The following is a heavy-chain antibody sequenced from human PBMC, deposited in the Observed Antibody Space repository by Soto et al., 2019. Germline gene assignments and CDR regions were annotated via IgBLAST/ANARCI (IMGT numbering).Heavy chain of an antibody. CDR1: GGSISSGGAYY. CDR2: IHYSGST. CDR3: ARSPKGLGNVGY. J-gene: IGHJ4*02. V-gene: IGHV4-30-4*01. Sequence: QVQLQESGPGLVKPSQTLSLTCAVSGGSISSGGAYYWSWIRQSPGKGLEWIAYIHYSGSTYYNSPLRRRVTISVDTAKNQCSLKVSSVTAADTAVYYCARSPKGLGNVGYWGQGRLVSVSS. D-gene: IGHD1-1*01.